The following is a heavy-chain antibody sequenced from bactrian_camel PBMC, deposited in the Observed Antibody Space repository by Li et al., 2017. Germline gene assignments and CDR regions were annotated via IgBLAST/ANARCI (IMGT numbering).Heavy chain of an antibody. D-gene: IGHD1*01. CDR2: IEAEGDGRT. CDR1: GDIDASNC. Sequence: QVQLVESGGGSVQAGGSLRLSCAASGDIDASNCMGWFRQVPGKEREAVAGIEAEGDGRTTYTDAVKGRFTISRDNAKNILYLQMNNLKPEDTAMYYCAAGPRNEWCSDRIFQAMLVSGNWGQGTQVTVS. J-gene: IGHJ4*01. CDR3: AAGPRNEWCSDRIFQAMLVSGN. V-gene: IGHV3S54*01.